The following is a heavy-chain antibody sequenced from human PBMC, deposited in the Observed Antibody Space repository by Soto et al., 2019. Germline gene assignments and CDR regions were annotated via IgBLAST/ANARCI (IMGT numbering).Heavy chain of an antibody. CDR2: ISYDGSNK. CDR3: AKESGKGIYFDY. CDR1: GFTFSSYG. Sequence: GGSLRLSCAASGFTFSSYGMHWVRQAPGKGLEWVAVISYDGSNKYYADSVKGRFTISRDNSKNTLYLQMNSMRAEDTAVYYCAKESGKGIYFDYWGQGTLVTVSS. J-gene: IGHJ4*02. D-gene: IGHD6-13*01. V-gene: IGHV3-30*18.